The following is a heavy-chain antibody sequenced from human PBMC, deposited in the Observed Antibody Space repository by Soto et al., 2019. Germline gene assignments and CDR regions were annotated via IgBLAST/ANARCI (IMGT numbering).Heavy chain of an antibody. CDR3: AKAQAFLGGLRLGELSLGIFDI. CDR2: ISGSGGST. J-gene: IGHJ3*02. Sequence: PGGSLSLSCAASGFTFSSYAMSWVRQAPGKGLEWVSAISGSGGSTYNADSVKGRFTIYRDNSKNTLYLQMNSLRAEDTAVYYCAKAQAFLGGLRLGELSLGIFDIWGQGTMVTVSS. CDR1: GFTFSSYA. D-gene: IGHD3-16*02. V-gene: IGHV3-23*01.